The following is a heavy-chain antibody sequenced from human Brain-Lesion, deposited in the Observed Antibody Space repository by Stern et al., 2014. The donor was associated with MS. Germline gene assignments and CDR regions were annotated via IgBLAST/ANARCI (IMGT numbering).Heavy chain of an antibody. CDR3: AGEEDIRYCSGGSCTGNWFDP. J-gene: IGHJ5*02. CDR2: IYYSGNT. Sequence: VELQESGPGLVKPSETLSLTCTVAGGSVSSTSYAWAWIRQPPGKGLEWIGTIYYSGNTYYSPSLKSRLTISLDTSQNPFSLQLRSVTAADTAVYYCAGEEDIRYCSGGSCTGNWFDPWGQGTLVTVSS. CDR1: GGSVSSTSYA. D-gene: IGHD2-15*01. V-gene: IGHV4-39*01.